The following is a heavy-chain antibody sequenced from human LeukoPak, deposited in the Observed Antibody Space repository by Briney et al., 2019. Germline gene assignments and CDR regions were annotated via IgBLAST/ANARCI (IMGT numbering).Heavy chain of an antibody. D-gene: IGHD5-12*01. CDR2: IDYSGST. CDR3: ARGAIVATRFDY. CDR1: GGSVSTYY. V-gene: IGHV4-59*08. Sequence: SETLSLTCTVSGGSVSTYYWSWVRQPPGKGLEWIGYIDYSGSTNYNPSLKSRVSISADTSKNQFSLKLSSVTAADTAVYYCARGAIVATRFDYWGQGTLVTVSS. J-gene: IGHJ4*02.